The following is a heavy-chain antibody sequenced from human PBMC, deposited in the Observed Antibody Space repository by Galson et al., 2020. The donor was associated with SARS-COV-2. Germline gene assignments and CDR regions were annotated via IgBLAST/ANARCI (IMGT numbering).Heavy chain of an antibody. J-gene: IGHJ4*02. CDR2: ISYNGSNK. CDR3: ARGETPAAIDY. CDR1: GFTFSSYA. D-gene: IGHD2-2*01. Sequence: QLGESLKISCAASGFTFSSYAMHWVRQAPGKGLEWVAVISYNGSNKYYADSVKGRFTISRDNSKNTLYLQMNSLRAEDTAVYYCARGETPAAIDYWGQGTLVTVSS. V-gene: IGHV3-30*04.